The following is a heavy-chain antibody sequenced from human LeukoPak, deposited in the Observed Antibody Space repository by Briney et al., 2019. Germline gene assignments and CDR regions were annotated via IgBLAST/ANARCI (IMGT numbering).Heavy chain of an antibody. V-gene: IGHV1-46*01. D-gene: IGHD3-22*01. J-gene: IGHJ4*02. CDR1: GYTFTSYY. Sequence: ASVKVSCKASGYTFTSYYMHWVRQAPGQGLEWMGIINPSGGSTSYAQKFQGRVTMTRDTSTSTVYMELSSLRSGDTAVYYCARGPYYYDSSGEYYFDYWGQGTLVAVSS. CDR3: ARGPYYYDSSGEYYFDY. CDR2: INPSGGST.